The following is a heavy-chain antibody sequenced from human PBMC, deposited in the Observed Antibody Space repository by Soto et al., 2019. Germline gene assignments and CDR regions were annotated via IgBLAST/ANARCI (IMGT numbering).Heavy chain of an antibody. V-gene: IGHV4-59*01. CDR1: GGSISSYY. CDR3: ARTLAVAAVNAFDI. J-gene: IGHJ3*02. CDR2: IYYSGST. D-gene: IGHD6-19*01. Sequence: SETLSLTCTVSGGSISSYYWSWIRQPPGKGLEWIGYIYYSGSTNYSPSLKSRVTISVGTSKNQFSLKLSSVTAADTAVYYCARTLAVAAVNAFDIWGQGTMVTVSS.